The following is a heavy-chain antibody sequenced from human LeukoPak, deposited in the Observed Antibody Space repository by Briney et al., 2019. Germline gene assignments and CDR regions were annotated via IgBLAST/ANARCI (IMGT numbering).Heavy chain of an antibody. CDR1: XXTFSSYA. Sequence: GXXLRLSWXXAXXTFSSYAXDWVRQARGKGLEWVAVISYGGSNKYYADCVKGRFTIPRDNSKNTLYLQMNSLRAEDTAVYYCARDGVGATYYFDYWGQGTLVTVSS. D-gene: IGHD1-26*01. V-gene: IGHV3-30*01. CDR2: ISYGGSNK. CDR3: ARDGVGATYYFDY. J-gene: IGHJ4*02.